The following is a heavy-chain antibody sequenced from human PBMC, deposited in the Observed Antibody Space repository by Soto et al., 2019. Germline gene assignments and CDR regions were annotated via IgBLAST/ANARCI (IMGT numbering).Heavy chain of an antibody. CDR2: IYYSGST. J-gene: IGHJ3*02. Sequence: QVQLQESGPGLVKPSQTLSLTCTVSGGSISSGGYYWSWIRQHPGKGLEWIGYIYYSGSTYYNPSLKSRVTITVDTSKNQFSLKLSAVTAADTVVYYCAREWKDSSGPDHDAFDIWGQGTMVTVSS. CDR3: AREWKDSSGPDHDAFDI. V-gene: IGHV4-31*03. D-gene: IGHD6-19*01. CDR1: GGSISSGGYY.